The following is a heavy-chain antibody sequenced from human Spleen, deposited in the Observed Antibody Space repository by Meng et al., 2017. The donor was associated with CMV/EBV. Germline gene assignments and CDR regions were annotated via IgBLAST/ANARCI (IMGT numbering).Heavy chain of an antibody. D-gene: IGHD6-13*01. V-gene: IGHV1-58*01. Sequence: SVKVSCKASGFTFSRPAVQWIRQARGQRLEWMGWIIFGSGNTKYAQKFQERVTITRDVSTSTAYMEMSSLRSDDTAIYYCARVGRGSSWDFDYWGQGTLVTVSS. CDR3: ARVGRGSSWDFDY. J-gene: IGHJ4*02. CDR2: IIFGSGNT. CDR1: GFTFSRPA.